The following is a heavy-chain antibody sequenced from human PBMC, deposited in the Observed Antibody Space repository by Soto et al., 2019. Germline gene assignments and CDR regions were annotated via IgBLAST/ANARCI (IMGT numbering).Heavy chain of an antibody. V-gene: IGHV5-10-1*01. CDR2: IDPSDSYT. J-gene: IGHJ6*02. D-gene: IGHD6-6*01. CDR1: GYRFTSYW. CDR3: ARHPLVSYYYYGMDV. Sequence: GESLKTSCKGSGYRFTSYWISWVRQMPGKGLEWMGRIDPSDSYTNYSPSFQGHVTISADKSISTAYLQWSSLKASDTAMYYCARHPLVSYYYYGMDVWGQGTTVTVSS.